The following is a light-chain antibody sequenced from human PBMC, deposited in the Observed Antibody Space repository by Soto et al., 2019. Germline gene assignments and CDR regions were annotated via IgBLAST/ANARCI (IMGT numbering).Light chain of an antibody. V-gene: IGKV2-28*01. J-gene: IGKJ3*01. CDR3: MQAGQTPFA. CDR2: SAS. Sequence: DIVMTQSPLSLPVTPGEPASISCTSSQSLLYIDGYNYLDWYLQKPGQPPKLLIYSASNRASGVPARFSGSREGRDFTLKISRVEYEDVGLYFCMQAGQTPFAFGPGTKVDIK. CDR1: QSLLYIDGYNY.